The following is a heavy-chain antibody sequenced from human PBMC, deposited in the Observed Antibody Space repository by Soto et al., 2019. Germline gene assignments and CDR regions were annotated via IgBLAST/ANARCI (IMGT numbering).Heavy chain of an antibody. J-gene: IGHJ4*02. CDR3: ASSYYYDSSGYYHRY. V-gene: IGHV4-31*03. Sequence: SETLSLTCTVSGGSISSGGYYWIWIRHHPGKGLEWIGYIYYSGSTYYNPSLKSRVTISVDTSKNQFSLKLSSVTAADTAVYYCASSYYYDSSGYYHRYWGQGTLVTVSS. CDR1: GGSISSGGYY. CDR2: IYYSGST. D-gene: IGHD3-22*01.